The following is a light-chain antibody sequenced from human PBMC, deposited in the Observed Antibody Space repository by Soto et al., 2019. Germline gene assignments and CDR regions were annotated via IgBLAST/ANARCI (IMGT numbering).Light chain of an antibody. J-gene: IGKJ4*01. CDR3: EKSNSAPLT. Sequence: STLSASEVDRVTITCLASQSMTRWLAWYQQKPGKAPKRLMYKASNLGGGVPSRFSGDGSGTEFTLTLSSLQPEDVAAYYCEKSNSAPLTFGGRTNADVK. V-gene: IGKV1-5*03. CDR2: KAS. CDR1: QSMTRW.